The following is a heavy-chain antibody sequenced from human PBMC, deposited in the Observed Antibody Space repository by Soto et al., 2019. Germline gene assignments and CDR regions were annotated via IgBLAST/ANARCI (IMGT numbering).Heavy chain of an antibody. CDR1: GFSFSRSV. Sequence: GGSLRLSCAASGFSFSRSVVHWLRQAPGKGLEWVAVISSDERDEDYADSVKGRFSISRDSSKSTLYLQMNSLRAEDTAMYYCAKNQGVELVPLATVDWFDPWGQGSVVTVSS. D-gene: IGHD1-26*01. CDR3: AKNQGVELVPLATVDWFDP. V-gene: IGHV3-33*06. J-gene: IGHJ5*02. CDR2: ISSDERDE.